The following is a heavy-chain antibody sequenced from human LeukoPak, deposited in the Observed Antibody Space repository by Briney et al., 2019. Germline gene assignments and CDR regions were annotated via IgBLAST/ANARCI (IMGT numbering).Heavy chain of an antibody. CDR3: ARDRFPYYGSGSYYFDY. V-gene: IGHV3-20*04. CDR2: INWNGGST. CDR1: GFTFDDYG. D-gene: IGHD3-10*01. J-gene: IGHJ4*02. Sequence: GGSLRLSCAASGFTFDDYGMSWVRQAPGKGLEWVSGINWNGGSTGYADSVKGRFTISRDNAKNYLYLQMNSLRAEDTALYYCARDRFPYYGSGSYYFDYWGQGTLVTVTS.